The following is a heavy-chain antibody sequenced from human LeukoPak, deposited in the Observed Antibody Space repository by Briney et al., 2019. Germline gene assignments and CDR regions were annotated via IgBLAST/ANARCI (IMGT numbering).Heavy chain of an antibody. V-gene: IGHV4-34*01. CDR2: INHSGST. CDR1: GGSFSGYY. Sequence: SETLSLTCAVYGGSFSGYYWSWIRQPPGKGLEWIGEINHSGSTNYNPSLKSRVAISVDTSKNQFSLKLSSVTAADTAVYYCARGLVYYYYYMDVWGKGTTVTVSS. J-gene: IGHJ6*03. CDR3: ARGLVYYYYYMDV.